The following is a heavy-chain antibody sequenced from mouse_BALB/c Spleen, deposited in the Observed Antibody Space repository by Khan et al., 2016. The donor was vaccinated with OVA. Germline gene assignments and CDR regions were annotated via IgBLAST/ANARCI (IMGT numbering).Heavy chain of an antibody. CDR3: ERDEAYYRNDGWIAY. CDR2: INPSSGYT. V-gene: IGHV1-4*01. D-gene: IGHD2-14*01. Sequence: VKLLESGAELARPGASVKMSCKASGYTFTSYTIHWIKQRPGQGLEWIGYINPSSGYTNYNQKFKDKATLTAAKSSTTAYMQLSSLTSDDSAVYYCERDEAYYRNDGWIAYWGQGTLVTVSA. CDR1: GYTFTSYT. J-gene: IGHJ3*01.